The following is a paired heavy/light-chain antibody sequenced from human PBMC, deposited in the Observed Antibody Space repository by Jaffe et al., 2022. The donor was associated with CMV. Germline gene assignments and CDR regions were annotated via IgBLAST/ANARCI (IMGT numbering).Heavy chain of an antibody. CDR1: GFDFSDSA. V-gene: IGHV3-73*02. CDR3: TSRTPIQYTHDRSNSWVDY. D-gene: IGHD3-22*01. Sequence: EVQLVESGGGLVQPGGSLKLSCVASGFDFSDSAMHWVRQASGKGLEWVGRIRSKANSYATAFAASVKGRFAISRDDSKNTAYLQMNSLKTEDTAVYYCTSRTPIQYTHDRSNSWVDYWGQGALVTVSS. J-gene: IGHJ4*02. CDR2: IRSKANSYAT.
Light chain of an antibody. Sequence: DIQMTQSPSSLSASVGDTVTITCRASQSINNYLNWYQQKPGKAPKVLIFAVSRLQSGVPSRFSGRGSGTDFTLTISSLQPEDFATYYCQQSYNPPLTFGGGTNVEI. CDR1: QSINNY. V-gene: IGKV1-39*01. J-gene: IGKJ4*01. CDR3: QQSYNPPLT. CDR2: AVS.